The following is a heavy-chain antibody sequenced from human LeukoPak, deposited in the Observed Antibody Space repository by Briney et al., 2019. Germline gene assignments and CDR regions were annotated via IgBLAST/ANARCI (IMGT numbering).Heavy chain of an antibody. CDR3: ARMEKFYYGSGGFSPPLMDV. J-gene: IGHJ6*02. CDR1: GLNFNSHT. Sequence: GGSLRLSCVASGLNFNSHTMKWVRQAPGKGPEWVSSISSDSNSIYHADSVKGRFTISRDNAKNSLYLQMNSLRAEDTAVYYCARMEKFYYGSGGFSPPLMDVWGQGTTVIVSS. D-gene: IGHD3-10*01. CDR2: ISSDSNSI. V-gene: IGHV3-21*01.